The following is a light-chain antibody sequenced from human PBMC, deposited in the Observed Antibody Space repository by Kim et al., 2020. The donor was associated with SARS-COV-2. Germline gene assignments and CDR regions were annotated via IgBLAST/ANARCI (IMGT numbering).Light chain of an antibody. J-gene: IGKJ5*01. CDR3: QQRLSYPIT. V-gene: IGKV1-9*01. Sequence: DIQLTQSPSFLSASVGDRVTITCRASQGIYNYLAWYQQTPGKAPKLLIHTASTLPSGVPSRFSGSGSGTEFTLTVSGLQPEDFATYYCQQRLSYPITFGQGTRLEIK. CDR1: QGIYNY. CDR2: TAS.